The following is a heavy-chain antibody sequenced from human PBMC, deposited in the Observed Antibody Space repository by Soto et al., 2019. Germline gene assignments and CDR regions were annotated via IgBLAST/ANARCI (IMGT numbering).Heavy chain of an antibody. Sequence: SGTLSLTCTVSGLSISSSSYYWGWIRQPPGQGLAWIGSIYYSGSTYYNPSLKSRVTISVDTSTNQVSLKLSCVTAADTAPYDCSRMRGMYSRSSPVIGGHDYGMDVWGQGPTAT. V-gene: IGHV4-39*01. D-gene: IGHD6-6*01. J-gene: IGHJ6*02. CDR3: SRMRGMYSRSSPVIGGHDYGMDV. CDR1: GLSISSSSYY. CDR2: IYYSGST.